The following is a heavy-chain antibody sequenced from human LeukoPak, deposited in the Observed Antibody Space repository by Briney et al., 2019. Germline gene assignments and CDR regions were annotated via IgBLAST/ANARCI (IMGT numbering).Heavy chain of an antibody. CDR3: ARVTYGPLNC. D-gene: IGHD3-10*01. V-gene: IGHV6-1*01. Sequence: SQTLSLTCATSGDSVSTNSGSWNWIRQSPSRGLEWLGRTYYRPKWLYDYAESVKSRITINPDTSKNQFSLHLNSVTPEDTAVYYCARVTYGPLNCWGQGTLVTVSS. CDR2: TYYRPKWLY. J-gene: IGHJ4*02. CDR1: GDSVSTNSGS.